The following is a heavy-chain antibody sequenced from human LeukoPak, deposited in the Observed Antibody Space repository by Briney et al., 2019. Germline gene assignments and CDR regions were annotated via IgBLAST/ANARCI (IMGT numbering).Heavy chain of an antibody. Sequence: PGGSLRLSCAASGFTFSTYWMAWVRQAPGKGLEWVANIKGDESAKHQADSVKGRFTISRDNLQNSVYLQMSSLRGEDTAVYYCARDVVGSLDYWGKGTLVTVSS. CDR2: IKGDESAK. D-gene: IGHD1-26*01. V-gene: IGHV3-7*01. CDR3: ARDVVGSLDY. J-gene: IGHJ4*02. CDR1: GFTFSTYW.